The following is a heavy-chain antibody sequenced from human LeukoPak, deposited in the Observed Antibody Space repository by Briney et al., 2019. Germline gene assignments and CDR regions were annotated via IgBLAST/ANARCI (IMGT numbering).Heavy chain of an antibody. J-gene: IGHJ4*02. Sequence: GGSLRLSCAASGNYWMHWVRQAPGKGLEWVAVISYDGSNKYYADSVKGRFTISRDNSKNTLYLQMNSLRAEDTAVYYCARERYYYDSSGSIRYFDYWGQGTLVTVSS. CDR2: ISYDGSNK. D-gene: IGHD3-22*01. CDR3: ARERYYYDSSGSIRYFDY. V-gene: IGHV3-30-3*01. CDR1: GNYW.